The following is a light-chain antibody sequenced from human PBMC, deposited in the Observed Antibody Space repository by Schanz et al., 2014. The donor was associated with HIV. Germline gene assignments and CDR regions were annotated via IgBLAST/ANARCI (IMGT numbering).Light chain of an antibody. J-gene: IGLJ3*02. CDR3: AAWDDSLKVWV. Sequence: QSVLTQSPSASGTPGQRVTISCSGSNSNIGRNYVYWYHQFPGTAPKLLIYRNNQRPSGVPDRFSGSKSDTSASLAISGLRSEDEADYYCAAWDDSLKVWVFGGGTKLTVL. V-gene: IGLV1-47*01. CDR2: RNN. CDR1: NSNIGRNY.